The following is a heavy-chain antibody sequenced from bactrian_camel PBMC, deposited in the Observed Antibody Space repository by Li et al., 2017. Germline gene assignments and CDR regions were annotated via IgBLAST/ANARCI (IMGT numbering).Heavy chain of an antibody. D-gene: IGHD2*01. Sequence: HVQLVESGGGSVQAGESLRLSCVVSGHTATTRRCMAWFRQAPGKYLERVTSIDHDRETSAADSVKGRFTITRDNAKNALYLQIDSAKTEDTGVYYCASASTNYWGQGTQVTVS. V-gene: IGHV3S6*01. CDR2: IDHDRET. J-gene: IGHJ4*01. CDR1: GHTATTRRC. CDR3: ASASTNY.